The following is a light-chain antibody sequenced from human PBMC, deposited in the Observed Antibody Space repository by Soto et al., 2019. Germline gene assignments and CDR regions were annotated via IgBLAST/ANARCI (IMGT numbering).Light chain of an antibody. CDR3: QQSSRTPWT. J-gene: IGKJ1*01. V-gene: IGKV1-39*01. CDR2: AAS. Sequence: DIPMTQSPSSLSVSVGDTVTITCRASQSIGSALNWYQQKPGKAPRLLIYAASSFQNGVPSRFSGSGSGTDFTLTISSLQPEDFGTYSCQQSSRTPWTFGPGTRVEVK. CDR1: QSIGSA.